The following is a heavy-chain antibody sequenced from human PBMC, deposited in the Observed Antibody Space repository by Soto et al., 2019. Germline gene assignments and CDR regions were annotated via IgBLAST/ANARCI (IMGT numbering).Heavy chain of an antibody. J-gene: IGHJ6*02. CDR2: IGTAGDT. V-gene: IGHV3-13*01. CDR1: GFTFSNYD. Sequence: PGGSLRLSCAASGFTFSNYDMHWVRQATGKGLEWVSAIGTAGDTYYPGSVKGRFTISRENAKNSLYLQMNSLRAGDTAVYYCARALDYYDSSGYLPGMDVWGQGTTVTVSS. CDR3: ARALDYYDSSGYLPGMDV. D-gene: IGHD3-22*01.